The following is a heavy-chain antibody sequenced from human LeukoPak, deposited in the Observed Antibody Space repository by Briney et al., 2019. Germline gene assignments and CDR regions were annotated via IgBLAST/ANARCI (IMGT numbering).Heavy chain of an antibody. Sequence: WASVKVSCTASGYTFTSYGISWVRQAPGQGLEWMGWISAYNGNTNYAQKLQGRVTMTTDTSTSTAYMELRSLRSDDTAVYYCATNQYYYDSSGYYPPAFDIWGQGTMVTVSS. CDR3: ATNQYYYDSSGYYPPAFDI. CDR2: ISAYNGNT. V-gene: IGHV1-18*01. D-gene: IGHD3-22*01. CDR1: GYTFTSYG. J-gene: IGHJ3*02.